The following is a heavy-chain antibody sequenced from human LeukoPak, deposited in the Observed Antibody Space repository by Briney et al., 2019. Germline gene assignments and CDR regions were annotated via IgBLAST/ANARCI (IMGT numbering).Heavy chain of an antibody. D-gene: IGHD3-3*01. Sequence: SETLSLTCTVSGGSISSGSNYWSWIRQPAGKGLEWIGHIYTSGSTKYNPSLKSRVTISVDTSKNQFSLKLTSVTAADTAMYYCARYSAGRYDFWSGYFHAFDIWVQGTMVTVSS. J-gene: IGHJ3*02. CDR1: GGSISSGSNY. V-gene: IGHV4-61*09. CDR3: ARYSAGRYDFWSGYFHAFDI. CDR2: IYTSGST.